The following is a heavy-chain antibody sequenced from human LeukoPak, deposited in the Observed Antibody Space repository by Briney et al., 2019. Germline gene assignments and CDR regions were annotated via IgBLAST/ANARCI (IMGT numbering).Heavy chain of an antibody. CDR1: GGSISTTSEY. V-gene: IGHV4-39*07. CDR3: ARAEYSSASNDY. CDR2: INHSGST. D-gene: IGHD6-19*01. J-gene: IGHJ4*02. Sequence: SETLSLTCTVSGGSISTTSEYWAWIRQSPGKGLEWIGEINHSGSTNYNPSLKSRVTISVDTSKNQFSLKLSSVTAADTAVYYCARAEYSSASNDYWGQGTLVTVPS.